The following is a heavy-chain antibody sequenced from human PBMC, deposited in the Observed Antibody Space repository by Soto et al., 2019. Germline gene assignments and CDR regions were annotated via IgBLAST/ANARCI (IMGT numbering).Heavy chain of an antibody. J-gene: IGHJ1*01. D-gene: IGHD3-16*01. CDR3: ARWGTTGGLDV. CDR2: TSYDGSDK. V-gene: IGHV3-30*19. Sequence: ESGGGVVQPGTSLRVSCVGSGFTFRSYVIYWVRQAPGKGLEWVALTSYDGSDKYYGDSVRGRFTISRDNSRNTVDLQMDSLRLEDTALYYCARWGTTGGLDVWGQGTLVSVSS. CDR1: GFTFRSYV.